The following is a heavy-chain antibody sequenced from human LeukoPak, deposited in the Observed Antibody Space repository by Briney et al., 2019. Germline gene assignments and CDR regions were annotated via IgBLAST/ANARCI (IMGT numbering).Heavy chain of an antibody. J-gene: IGHJ4*02. CDR3: AGGRGFRYDY. CDR2: INHSGST. D-gene: IGHD3-16*01. Sequence: GSLRLSCAASGFTFSNAWMSWIRQPPGKGLEWIGEINHSGSTNYNPPLKSRVTISVDTSKNQLSRKLSSVTAADTAVYYCAGGRGFRYDYWGQGTLVTVSS. CDR1: GFTFSNAW. V-gene: IGHV4-34*08.